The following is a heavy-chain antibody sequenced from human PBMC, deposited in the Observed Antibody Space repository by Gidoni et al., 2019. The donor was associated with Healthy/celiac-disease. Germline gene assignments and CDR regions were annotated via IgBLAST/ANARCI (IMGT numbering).Heavy chain of an antibody. D-gene: IGHD1-7*01. Sequence: EVPLLESGGGLVQPGGSLRLSCAASGFPFSSYAMSWVRQAPGKGLEWVSAIMGSGGSTYYADSVKGRLTISRDNSKNTLYLQRNSLRAEDTAVYYCAKEYITGTTGSCFDYWGQGTLVTVSS. CDR1: GFPFSSYA. CDR2: IMGSGGST. J-gene: IGHJ4*02. CDR3: AKEYITGTTGSCFDY. V-gene: IGHV3-23*01.